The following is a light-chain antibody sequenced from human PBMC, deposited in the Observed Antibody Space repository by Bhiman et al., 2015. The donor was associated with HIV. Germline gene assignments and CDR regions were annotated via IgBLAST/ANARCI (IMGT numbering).Light chain of an antibody. V-gene: IGLV2-8*01. CDR3: SSYTISSSLV. CDR1: SSDIGDSDS. CDR2: EVI. J-gene: IGLJ2*01. Sequence: QSALTQPPSASGSPGQSVTISCTGTSSDIGDSDSVSWYQQXPGKAPKLMIYEVIKRPSGVPDRFSGSKSGNTASLTVSGLQAEDEADYYCSSYTISSSLVFGGGTKLTVL.